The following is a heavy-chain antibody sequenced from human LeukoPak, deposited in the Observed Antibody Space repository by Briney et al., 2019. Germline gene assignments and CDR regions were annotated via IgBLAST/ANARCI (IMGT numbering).Heavy chain of an antibody. J-gene: IGHJ4*02. CDR1: GFTFSSYS. V-gene: IGHV3-21*06. CDR3: ARGGELERRSLHYLDY. D-gene: IGHD1-1*01. CDR2: MSSSSSSI. Sequence: GGSLRLSCAASGFTFSSYSMNWVRQAPGKGLEWVSFMSSSSSSIYYADSVKGRFTISRDNAKSSLYLQMNSLRAGDTAVYYCARGGELERRSLHYLDYWGQGTLVTVSS.